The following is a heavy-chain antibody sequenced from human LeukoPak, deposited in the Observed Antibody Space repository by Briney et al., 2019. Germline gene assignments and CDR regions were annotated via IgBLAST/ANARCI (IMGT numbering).Heavy chain of an antibody. CDR2: FDPEDGQT. CDR1: DYTFTDLS. D-gene: IGHD3-22*01. Sequence: GASVKVSCKVSDYTFTDLSMHWVRQAPGEGLEWMGGFDPEDGQTIYAQKFQGRVTLAEDTSTDTAYMELSSLTSEDTAVYYCATGPANDYLDDSGFFLKFWGQGTLVTVSS. V-gene: IGHV1-24*01. J-gene: IGHJ4*02. CDR3: ATGPANDYLDDSGFFLKF.